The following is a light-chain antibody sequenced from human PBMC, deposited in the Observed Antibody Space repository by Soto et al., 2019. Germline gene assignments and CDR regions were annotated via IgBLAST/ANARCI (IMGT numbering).Light chain of an antibody. CDR3: QQYNTFSRT. CDR2: KAS. V-gene: IGKV1-5*03. Sequence: DIQMTQSPATLSASVGDRVTITCRASQSISSWLAWYQQKPGKAPKLLIYKASSLETGVPSRFSGSGSGTEFTLTISSLQPDYFATYYCQQYNTFSRTFGQGTKVEI. CDR1: QSISSW. J-gene: IGKJ1*01.